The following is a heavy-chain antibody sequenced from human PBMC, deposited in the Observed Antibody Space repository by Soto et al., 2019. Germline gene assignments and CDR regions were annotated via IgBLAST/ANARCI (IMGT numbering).Heavy chain of an antibody. CDR2: IYYSGST. CDR3: ESLFRYGSAKNWFDP. D-gene: IGHD3-10*01. V-gene: IGHV4-59*08. Sequence: PSETLSLTCTVSGGSISSYYWSWIRQPPGKGLEWIGYIYYSGSTNYNPSLKSRVTISVDTSKNQFSLKLSSVTAADTAVYYCESLFRYGSAKNWFDPWGQGTLVTVSS. CDR1: GGSISSYY. J-gene: IGHJ5*02.